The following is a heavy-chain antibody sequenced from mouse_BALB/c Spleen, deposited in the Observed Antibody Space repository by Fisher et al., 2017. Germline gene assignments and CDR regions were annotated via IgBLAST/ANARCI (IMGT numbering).Heavy chain of an antibody. Sequence: RFTISRDNAKNTLYLQMSSLKSEDTAMYYCARGGRRGAPYAMDYWGQGTSVTVSS. CDR3: ARGGRRGAPYAMDY. J-gene: IGHJ4*01. V-gene: IGHV5-6*01.